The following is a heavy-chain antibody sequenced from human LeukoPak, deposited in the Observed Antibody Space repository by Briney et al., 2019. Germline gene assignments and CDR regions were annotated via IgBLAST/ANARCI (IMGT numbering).Heavy chain of an antibody. CDR1: GFTFSSYE. CDR3: ARGPASDILTGYIRTYYMDV. V-gene: IGHV3-48*03. D-gene: IGHD3-9*01. J-gene: IGHJ6*03. Sequence: GGSLRLSCAASGFTFSSYEMNWVRQAPGKGLEWVSYISSSGSTIYYADPVKGRFTISRDNAKNSLYLQMNSLRAEDTAVYYCARGPASDILTGYIRTYYMDVWGKGTTVTISS. CDR2: ISSSGSTI.